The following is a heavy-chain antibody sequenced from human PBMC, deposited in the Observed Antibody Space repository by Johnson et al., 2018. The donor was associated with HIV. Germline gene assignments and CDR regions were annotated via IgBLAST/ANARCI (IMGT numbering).Heavy chain of an antibody. J-gene: IGHJ3*02. Sequence: QVYLVESGGGVVQPGRSLRLSCAASGFTFSSYAMHWVRQAPGKGLEWVAVISYDGSNKYYADSVKGRFTISRDNSKNTLYLQMNSLRAEDTAVYYCARHCSRGPYSSSWFGAFDIWGQGAMVTVSS. CDR1: GFTFSSYA. CDR3: ARHCSRGPYSSSWFGAFDI. D-gene: IGHD6-13*01. CDR2: ISYDGSNK. V-gene: IGHV3-30-3*01.